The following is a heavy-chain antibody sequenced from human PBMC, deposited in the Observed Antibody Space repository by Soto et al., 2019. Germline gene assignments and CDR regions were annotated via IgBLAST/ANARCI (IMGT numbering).Heavy chain of an antibody. CDR2: INHSGST. D-gene: IGHD3-10*01. J-gene: IGHJ4*02. CDR3: ATMVRVVIRYFDY. Sequence: SETLSLTCAVYGGSFSGYYWSWIRQPPGKGLEWIGEINHSGSTNYNPSLKSRVTISVDTSKNKFSLKLSTVTAADTAVYYCATMVRVVIRYFDYWGQGTLVTVSS. CDR1: GGSFSGYY. V-gene: IGHV4-34*01.